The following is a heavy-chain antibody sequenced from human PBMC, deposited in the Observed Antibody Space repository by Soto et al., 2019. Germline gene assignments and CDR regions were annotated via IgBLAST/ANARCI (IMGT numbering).Heavy chain of an antibody. V-gene: IGHV1-46*03. Sequence: ASVKVSCKASGYTFTSYYMHWVRQAPGQGLEWMGIINPSGGSTSYAQKFQGRVTMTRDTSTSTVYTELSSLRSEDTAVYYCARATYYYGSGSYFPNDYYYYGMDVWGQGTTVTVSS. J-gene: IGHJ6*02. CDR2: INPSGGST. CDR3: ARATYYYGSGSYFPNDYYYYGMDV. CDR1: GYTFTSYY. D-gene: IGHD3-10*01.